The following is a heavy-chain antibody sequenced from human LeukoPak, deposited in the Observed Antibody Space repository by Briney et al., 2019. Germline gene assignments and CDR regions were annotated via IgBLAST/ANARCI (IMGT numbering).Heavy chain of an antibody. Sequence: GGSLRLSCAASGFTFSSYSMNWVRQAPGKGLEWVSSISSSRSYIYYADSVKGRFTISRDNAKNSLYLQMNSLRAEDTAVYYCARGGSSGWYGDPWGQGTLVTVSS. CDR2: ISSSRSYI. CDR3: ARGGSSGWYGDP. CDR1: GFTFSSYS. D-gene: IGHD6-19*01. V-gene: IGHV3-21*01. J-gene: IGHJ5*02.